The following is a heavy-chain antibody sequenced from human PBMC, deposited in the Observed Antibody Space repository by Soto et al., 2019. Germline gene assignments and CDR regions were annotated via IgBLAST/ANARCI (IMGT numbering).Heavy chain of an antibody. CDR1: GFTFSSYA. CDR2: ISYDGSNK. D-gene: IGHD2-21*01. J-gene: IGHJ4*02. V-gene: IGHV3-30-3*01. Sequence: GGSLRLSCAASGFTFSSYAMHWVRQAPGKGLEWVAVISYDGSNKYYADSVKGRFTISRDKSKNKLQMQRNSLRAEDTAVYYCARDVVGYDPTYYFDYWGQGTLVTVSS. CDR3: ARDVVGYDPTYYFDY.